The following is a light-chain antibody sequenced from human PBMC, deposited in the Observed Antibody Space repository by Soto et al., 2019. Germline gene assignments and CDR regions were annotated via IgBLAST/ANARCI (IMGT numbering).Light chain of an antibody. V-gene: IGLV1-47*01. CDR1: SSNIGSKY. CDR3: AAWDNSLSGPVV. Sequence: QSVLTQPPSASVTPGQRVTISCSGSSSNIGSKYVYWYQQLPGTAPKLLIYRNNQRPSGVPDRFSGSKSGTSASLAISGLRSEDEAEYYCAAWDNSLSGPVVFGGGTKLTVL. J-gene: IGLJ2*01. CDR2: RNN.